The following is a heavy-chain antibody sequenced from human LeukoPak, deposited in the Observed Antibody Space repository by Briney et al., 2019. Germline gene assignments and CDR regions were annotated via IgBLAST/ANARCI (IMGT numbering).Heavy chain of an antibody. J-gene: IGHJ4*02. D-gene: IGHD3-10*01. Sequence: PGGSLRLSCVPSGLTVSSNYMTWVRQAPGKGLEWVSVIYNDGTIKYAESVKGRFTISRDNSRNTAYLQMNSLRVEDTAVYYCATTGVKGFGVGLFDYWGQGTLATVSS. CDR2: IYNDGTI. CDR1: GLTVSSNY. V-gene: IGHV3-66*01. CDR3: ATTGVKGFGVGLFDY.